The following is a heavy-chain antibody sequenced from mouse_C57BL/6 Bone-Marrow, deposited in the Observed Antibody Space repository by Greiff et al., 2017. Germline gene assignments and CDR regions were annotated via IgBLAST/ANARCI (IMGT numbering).Heavy chain of an antibody. CDR2: ISSGGSYT. V-gene: IGHV5-6*01. J-gene: IGHJ3*01. CDR3: ARQGFAY. Sequence: EVKVVESGGDLVKPGGSLKLSCAASGFTFSSYGMSWVRQTPDKRLEWVATISSGGSYTYYPDSVKGRITISRDNAKNTLYLQMSSLKSEDTAMYYCARQGFAYWGQGTLVTVSA. CDR1: GFTFSSYG.